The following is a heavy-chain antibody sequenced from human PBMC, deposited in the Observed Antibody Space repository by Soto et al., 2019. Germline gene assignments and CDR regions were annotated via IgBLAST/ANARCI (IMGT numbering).Heavy chain of an antibody. CDR1: GYSFRSYW. V-gene: IGHV5-51*01. D-gene: IGHD4-17*01. Sequence: GESLKISCKTSGYSFRSYWIGWVRQMPGKGLEWMGIIYPGDSNTRYSPSFQGQVTISADKSISTAFLQWSSLKAADSAMYYWTGQLRGVYFRISPFPSDYWDHGPLVTAS. CDR3: TGQLRGVYFRISPFPSDY. J-gene: IGHJ4*01. CDR2: IYPGDSNT.